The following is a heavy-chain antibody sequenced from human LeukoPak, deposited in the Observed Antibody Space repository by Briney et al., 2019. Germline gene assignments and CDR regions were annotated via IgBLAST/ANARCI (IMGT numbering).Heavy chain of an antibody. Sequence: SGGSLRLSCAASGFTFSSYAMHWVRQAPGKGLEWVAVISYDGSNKYYADSVKGRFTISRDNSKNTLYLQMNSLRAEDTAVYYCARGFSEPGAAGPFDYWGQGTLVTVSS. J-gene: IGHJ4*02. CDR3: ARGFSEPGAAGPFDY. CDR2: ISYDGSNK. CDR1: GFTFSSYA. D-gene: IGHD6-13*01. V-gene: IGHV3-30-3*01.